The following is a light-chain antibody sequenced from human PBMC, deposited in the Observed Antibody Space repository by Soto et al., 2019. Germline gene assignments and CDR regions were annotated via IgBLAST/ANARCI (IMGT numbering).Light chain of an antibody. Sequence: DIQMTQSPSTLSASVGDRVTITCRASQSISSWLAWYQQKPGKAPKLLIYKASSLESGVPSRFSGSGSGTEFTLTISSLQPDDFATYYCQQCNTYPLGFGGGTKVAIK. CDR3: QQCNTYPLG. V-gene: IGKV1-5*03. CDR2: KAS. J-gene: IGKJ4*01. CDR1: QSISSW.